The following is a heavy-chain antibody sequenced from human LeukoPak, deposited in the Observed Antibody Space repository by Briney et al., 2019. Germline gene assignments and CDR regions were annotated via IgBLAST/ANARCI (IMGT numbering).Heavy chain of an antibody. CDR3: ATDGGYYDSSGYYWGAFDI. Sequence: LTGGSLRLPCAASGFTFSSYSMNWVRQAPGKGLEWVSYISSSSSTIYYADSVKGRFTISRDNAKNSLYLQMNSLRAEDTAVYYCATDGGYYDSSGYYWGAFDIWGQGTMVTVSS. V-gene: IGHV3-48*04. CDR1: GFTFSSYS. D-gene: IGHD3-22*01. J-gene: IGHJ3*02. CDR2: ISSSSSTI.